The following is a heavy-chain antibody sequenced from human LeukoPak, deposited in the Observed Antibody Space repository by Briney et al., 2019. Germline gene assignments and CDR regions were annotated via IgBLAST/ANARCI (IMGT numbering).Heavy chain of an antibody. CDR2: IYSSGST. Sequence: SETLSLTCTVSGGSISSDSYYWSWLRQPAGKGLGWIGRIYSSGSTYYNSYLQSRFIISLDTSKNQFSLKLTSVTAADTAVYYCARDGGAAGPEDYWGQGTLVTVSS. CDR1: GGSISSDSYY. J-gene: IGHJ4*02. CDR3: ARDGGAAGPEDY. V-gene: IGHV4-61*02. D-gene: IGHD3-16*01.